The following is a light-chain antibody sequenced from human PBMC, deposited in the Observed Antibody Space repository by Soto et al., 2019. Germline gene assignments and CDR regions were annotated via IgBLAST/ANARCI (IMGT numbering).Light chain of an antibody. CDR2: EVS. V-gene: IGLV2-8*01. CDR1: SSDVGGYNY. CDR3: SSYAGSYV. J-gene: IGLJ1*01. Sequence: QSALTQPPSASGSPGQSVTISCTGTSSDVGGYNYVSWYQQHPGKALKLMIYEVSKRPSGVPDRFSGSKSGNTASLTVSGLQAEDEADYYCSSYAGSYVFGTGTKLTVL.